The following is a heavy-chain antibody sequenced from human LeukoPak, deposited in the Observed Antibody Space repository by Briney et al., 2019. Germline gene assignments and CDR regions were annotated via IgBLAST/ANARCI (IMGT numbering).Heavy chain of an antibody. CDR1: GFTFSSYS. CDR2: ISSSSSYI. V-gene: IGHV3-21*01. CDR3: ARDSFRVAVAFDY. J-gene: IGHJ4*02. Sequence: TGGSLRLSCAASGFTFSSYSMNWVRQAPGKGLEWVSSISSSSSYIYYADSVKGRFTISRDNAKNSLYLQMNSLRAEDTAVYYCARDSFRVAVAFDYWGQGTLVTVSS. D-gene: IGHD6-19*01.